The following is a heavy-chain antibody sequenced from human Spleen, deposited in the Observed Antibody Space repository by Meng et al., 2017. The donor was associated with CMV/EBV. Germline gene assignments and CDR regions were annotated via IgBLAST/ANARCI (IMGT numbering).Heavy chain of an antibody. Sequence: GESLKISCAASGFTFTTYSMHWVRQAPGKGLEWVAGISYDGTKKYYADSVKGRFTIPRDNSKSTLYVQMNSLRAEDTAVYYCARGGADDSWGQGTLVTVSS. CDR2: ISYDGTKK. CDR3: ARGGADDS. D-gene: IGHD1-26*01. J-gene: IGHJ4*02. CDR1: GFTFTTYS. V-gene: IGHV3-30-3*01.